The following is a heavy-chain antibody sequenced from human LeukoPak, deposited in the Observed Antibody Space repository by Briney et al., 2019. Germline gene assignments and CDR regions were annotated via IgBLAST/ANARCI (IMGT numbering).Heavy chain of an antibody. V-gene: IGHV3-48*02. Sequence: QAGGSLRLSCAVSGFSVRDYSMNWVRQVPGKGLDWVSFISIKGDTRYYADSVKGRFTISRDNAKNSLYLQMNSLRDEDTAVYYCTGGVKEMQNYWGQGTLVTVSS. J-gene: IGHJ4*02. D-gene: IGHD3-22*01. CDR2: ISIKGDTR. CDR1: GFSVRDYS. CDR3: TGGVKEMQNY.